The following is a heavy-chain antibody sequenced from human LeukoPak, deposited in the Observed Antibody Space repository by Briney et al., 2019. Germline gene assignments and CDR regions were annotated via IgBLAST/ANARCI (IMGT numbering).Heavy chain of an antibody. CDR2: IIHIFGTA. CDR1: GGTFSSYA. CDR3: ARDSLGAFDI. V-gene: IGHV1-69*13. J-gene: IGHJ3*02. Sequence: SSVKVSCKASGGTFSSYAISWVRQAPGQGLEWMGGIIHIFGTANYVQKFQGRVTITADESTSTAYMELSSLRSEYTAVYYCARDSLGAFDIWGQGTMVTVSS.